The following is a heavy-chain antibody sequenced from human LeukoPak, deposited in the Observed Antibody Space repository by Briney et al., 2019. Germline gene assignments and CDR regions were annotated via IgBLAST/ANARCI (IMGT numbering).Heavy chain of an antibody. J-gene: IGHJ4*02. Sequence: SETLSLTCAVSGGSISSGGYSWSWIRQPPGKGLEWIGYIYRSGSTYYNPSLKSRVTISVDRSKNQFSLKLSSVTAADTAVYYCARRGGYYSVGDYWGQGTLVTVSS. CDR3: ARRGGYYSVGDY. V-gene: IGHV4-30-2*01. CDR2: IYRSGST. D-gene: IGHD3-22*01. CDR1: GGSISSGGYS.